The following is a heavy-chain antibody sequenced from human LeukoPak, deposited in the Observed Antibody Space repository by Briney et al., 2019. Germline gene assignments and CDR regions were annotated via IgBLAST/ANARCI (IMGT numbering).Heavy chain of an antibody. J-gene: IGHJ4*02. CDR1: GYTFTSYG. CDR3: AREGHYSSSWYYFDY. CDR2: ISAYNGNT. Sequence: ASVKVSCKASGYTFTSYGISWVRQALGQGLEWMGWISAYNGNTNYAQKLQGRVTMTTDTSTSTAYMELRSLRSDDTAVYYCAREGHYSSSWYYFDYWGQGTLVTVSS. D-gene: IGHD6-13*01. V-gene: IGHV1-18*01.